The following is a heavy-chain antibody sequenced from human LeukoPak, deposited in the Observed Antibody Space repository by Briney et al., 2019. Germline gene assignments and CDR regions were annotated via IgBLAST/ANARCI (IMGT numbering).Heavy chain of an antibody. V-gene: IGHV5-51*01. CDR1: GYSFTNYW. D-gene: IGHD2/OR15-2a*01. CDR2: IYPGDSDI. CDR3: AVFCPGTTCYMSGMDA. J-gene: IGHJ6*02. Sequence: GESLKISCKGPGYSFTNYWIGWVRQMPGKGLEWMGIIYPGDSDIRYSPSFQGQVTISADKSISTAYLQWSSLKASDTAMYYCAVFCPGTTCYMSGMDAWGQGTTVTVS.